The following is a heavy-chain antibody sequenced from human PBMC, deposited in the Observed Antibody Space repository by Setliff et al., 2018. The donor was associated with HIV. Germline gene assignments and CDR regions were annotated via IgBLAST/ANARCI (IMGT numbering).Heavy chain of an antibody. Sequence: GASVKVSCKASGFTFSSSAIHWVRQARGQRLEWIGWIVVDSGDTNYAQKFQNRVALTRDVSTRTAYMELSSLRPEDTAVYYCATLVRGVAPFDDWGQGTLVTVSS. D-gene: IGHD3-10*01. CDR1: GFTFSSSA. CDR3: ATLVRGVAPFDD. V-gene: IGHV1-58*02. CDR2: IVVDSGDT. J-gene: IGHJ4*02.